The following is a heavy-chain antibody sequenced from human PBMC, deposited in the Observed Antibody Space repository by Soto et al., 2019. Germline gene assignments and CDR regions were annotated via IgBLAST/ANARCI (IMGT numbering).Heavy chain of an antibody. CDR3: AREEGYCSGGGCYPDAFDI. D-gene: IGHD2-15*01. CDR1: GFTFSSYA. J-gene: IGHJ3*02. CDR2: ISYDGSNK. Sequence: QVQLVESGGGVVQPGRSLRLSCAASGFTFSSYAMHWLRQAPGKGLEWVAVISYDGSNKYYADSVKGRFTISRDNSKNTLYLQMNSLRAEDTAVYYCAREEGYCSGGGCYPDAFDIWGQGTMVTVSS. V-gene: IGHV3-30-3*01.